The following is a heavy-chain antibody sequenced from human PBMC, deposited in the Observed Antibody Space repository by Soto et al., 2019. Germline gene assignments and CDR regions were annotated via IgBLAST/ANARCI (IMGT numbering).Heavy chain of an antibody. D-gene: IGHD6-6*01. J-gene: IGHJ4*02. V-gene: IGHV1-18*01. CDR3: ARVDSNSSSVPPPLRY. CDR1: GYTFNTYG. Sequence: GASVKVSCKASGYTFNTYGITWVRQAPGQGLEWMAWINAYNGNRIYAQNFQGGVTVTTDTSTSTAYMELMSLRSDDTAVYYCARVDSNSSSVPPPLRYWGQGTLVTVSS. CDR2: INAYNGNR.